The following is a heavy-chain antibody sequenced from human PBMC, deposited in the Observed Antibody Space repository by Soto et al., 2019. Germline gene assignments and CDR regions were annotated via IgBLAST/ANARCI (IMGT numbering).Heavy chain of an antibody. V-gene: IGHV3-11*06. D-gene: IGHD1-26*01. CDR1: GFTFSDYY. Sequence: GGSLRLSCAASGFTFSDYYMSWIRQAPGKGLEWVSYISSSSSYTNYADSVKGRFTISRDNAKNSLYLQMNSLRAEDTAVYYCARESPGGSYFYGLDYWGQGTLVTVSS. CDR3: ARESPGGSYFYGLDY. J-gene: IGHJ4*02. CDR2: ISSSSSYT.